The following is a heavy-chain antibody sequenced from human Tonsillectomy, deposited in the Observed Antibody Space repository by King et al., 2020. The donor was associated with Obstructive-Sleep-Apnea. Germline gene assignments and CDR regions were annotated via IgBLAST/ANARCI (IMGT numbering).Heavy chain of an antibody. J-gene: IGHJ4*02. Sequence: QLVQSGAEVKRPGASVKVSCKASGYAFTSYDINWVRQATGQGLEWMGWMNPNSGNTGYAQKVQGRVTMTMNTSITTAYMELNSLTSEDTAVYYCARGTRSFDYWGQGTLVTVSS. V-gene: IGHV1-8*01. CDR3: ARGTRSFDY. CDR1: GYAFTSYD. CDR2: MNPNSGNT.